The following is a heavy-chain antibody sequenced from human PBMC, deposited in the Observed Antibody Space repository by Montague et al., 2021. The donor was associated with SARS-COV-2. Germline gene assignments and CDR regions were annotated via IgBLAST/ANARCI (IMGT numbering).Heavy chain of an antibody. V-gene: IGHV5-10-1*01. D-gene: IGHD5-12*01. CDR1: GYIFISHW. CDR2: IDPSDSYI. J-gene: IGHJ4*02. Sequence: QSGAEVKKPGESLRISCKVSGYIFISHWITWVRQMPGKGLEWMGRIDPSDSYINYSPSFQGHVSISVDKSISTAYLQWSSLKASDTAMYYCARRGRPYSGYTTGYFDYWGQGTLVTVSS. CDR3: ARRGRPYSGYTTGYFDY.